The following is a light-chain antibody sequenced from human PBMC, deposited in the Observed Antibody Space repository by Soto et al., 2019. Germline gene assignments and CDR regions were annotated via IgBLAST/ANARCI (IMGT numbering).Light chain of an antibody. Sequence: QSALTQPASVSGSPGQSISIFCTGTSRDVGAYNYVSWYQQYPGKAPKLMIYDVSNRPSGVSNRFSGSKSGNTASLTISGLQAEDEADYYCSSYTSSSTRVFGTGTKLTVL. CDR2: DVS. V-gene: IGLV2-14*01. CDR1: SRDVGAYNY. J-gene: IGLJ1*01. CDR3: SSYTSSSTRV.